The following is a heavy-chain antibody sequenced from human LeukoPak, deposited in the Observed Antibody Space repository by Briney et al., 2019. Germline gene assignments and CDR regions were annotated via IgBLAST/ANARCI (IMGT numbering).Heavy chain of an antibody. V-gene: IGHV1-18*01. Sequence: ASVKLSCTASGYTFTSYGISWLRHAPAQGLEWLGWISGYNGNTNYAQEFQGRVTMTTDTPTSTAYMDLRSLKSDDTAVYYCAVHDFYSGGYHFDFWGQGTLVTVSS. CDR1: GYTFTSYG. J-gene: IGHJ4*02. CDR2: ISGYNGNT. D-gene: IGHD3-3*01. CDR3: AVHDFYSGGYHFDF.